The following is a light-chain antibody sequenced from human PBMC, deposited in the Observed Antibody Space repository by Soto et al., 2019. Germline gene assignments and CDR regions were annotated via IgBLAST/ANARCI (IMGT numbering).Light chain of an antibody. CDR1: SSDVGGYNY. Sequence: QSVLTQPASVSGSPGQSITISCTGTSSDVGGYNYVSWYQHHPGKAPKLMLYEVSNRPSGVSNRFSGSKSGNTASLTISGLQAEDEADYSCSSYTSSSTQVFGTGTKVTVL. V-gene: IGLV2-14*01. J-gene: IGLJ1*01. CDR3: SSYTSSSTQV. CDR2: EVS.